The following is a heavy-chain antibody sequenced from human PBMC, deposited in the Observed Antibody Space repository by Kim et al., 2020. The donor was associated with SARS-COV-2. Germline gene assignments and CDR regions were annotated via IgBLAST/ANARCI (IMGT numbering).Heavy chain of an antibody. CDR3: ARGHEYSSSIHWFDP. CDR2: INHSGST. J-gene: IGHJ5*02. V-gene: IGHV4-34*01. Sequence: SETLSLTCAVYGGSFSGYYWSWIRQPPGKGLEWIGEINHSGSTNYNPSLKSRVTISVDTSKNQFSLKLSSVTAADTAVYYCARGHEYSSSIHWFDPWGQGTLVTVSS. D-gene: IGHD6-6*01. CDR1: GGSFSGYY.